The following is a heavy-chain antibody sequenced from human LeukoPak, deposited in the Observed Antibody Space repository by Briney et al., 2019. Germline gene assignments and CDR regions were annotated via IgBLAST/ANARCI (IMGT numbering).Heavy chain of an antibody. Sequence: SGGSLRLSCAASGFTFSNYAMTWVRQAPGKGLEWVSAITGGSGSSTSFADSVKGRFTISRDNSMNTLYLQMNSLRAEDTAAYYCAKTATGVTDSYFDYWGQGTQVTVSS. CDR1: GFTFSNYA. V-gene: IGHV3-23*01. CDR2: ITGGSGSST. D-gene: IGHD2-21*02. CDR3: AKTATGVTDSYFDY. J-gene: IGHJ4*02.